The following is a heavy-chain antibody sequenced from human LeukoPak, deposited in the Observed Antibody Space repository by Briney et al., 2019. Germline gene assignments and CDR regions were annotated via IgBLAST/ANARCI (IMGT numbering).Heavy chain of an antibody. Sequence: GGSLRLSCAASGFTFSSSAMGWVRQAPGKGLEGVSVIHSGGSTYYADSVKGRFSISRDNSKNTLYLQMSSLRAEDTAVYYCARHGYSSGYYGCFDSWGQGTLVSVSS. J-gene: IGHJ4*02. D-gene: IGHD6-19*01. CDR2: IHSGGST. V-gene: IGHV3-66*04. CDR1: GFTFSSSA. CDR3: ARHGYSSGYYGCFDS.